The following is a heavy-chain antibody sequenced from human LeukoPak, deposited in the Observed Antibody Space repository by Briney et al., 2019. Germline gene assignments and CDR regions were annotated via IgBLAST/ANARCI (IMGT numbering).Heavy chain of an antibody. CDR2: ISESGRST. CDR1: GFAFSSYS. J-gene: IGHJ4*02. Sequence: QPGGSLRLSCAASGFAFSSYSMTWVRQAPGKGLEWVSSISESGRSTYYADSVKGRFTISRDNSKNTLYLQMNSLRAEDAAVYYCARANSSAWYAALGHYWGQGTLVTVSS. V-gene: IGHV3-23*01. CDR3: ARANSSAWYAALGHY. D-gene: IGHD6-19*01.